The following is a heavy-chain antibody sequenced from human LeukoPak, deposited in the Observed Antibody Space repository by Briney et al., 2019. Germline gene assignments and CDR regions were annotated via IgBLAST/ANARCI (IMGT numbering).Heavy chain of an antibody. CDR3: ARGKGITIFGVPRYFDY. D-gene: IGHD3-3*01. CDR2: INHSGST. Sequence: SETLSLTCAVYGGSFSGYYWSWIRQPPGKGLEWIGEINHSGSTNYNPPLKSRVTISVDTSKNQFSLKLSSVTAADTAVYCCARGKGITIFGVPRYFDYWGQGTLVTVSS. CDR1: GGSFSGYY. V-gene: IGHV4-34*01. J-gene: IGHJ4*02.